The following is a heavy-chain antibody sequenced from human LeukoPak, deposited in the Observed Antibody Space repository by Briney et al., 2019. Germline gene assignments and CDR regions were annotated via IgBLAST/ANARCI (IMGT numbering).Heavy chain of an antibody. CDR1: DFNVSNNH. CDR3: AGGGGVGAKY. J-gene: IGHJ4*02. CDR2: TFISGNT. D-gene: IGHD1-26*01. Sequence: GGSLRLSCAPSDFNVSNNHMSWVRQAPGKGLEWVSVTFISGNTYYADSVKGRFTISRDNSNSTLYLQMNSLRAEDTAVYYCAGGGGVGAKYWGQGTLVTVSS. V-gene: IGHV3-53*01.